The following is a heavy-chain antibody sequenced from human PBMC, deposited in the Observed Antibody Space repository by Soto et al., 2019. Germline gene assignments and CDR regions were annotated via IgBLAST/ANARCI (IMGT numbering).Heavy chain of an antibody. D-gene: IGHD1-1*01. J-gene: IGHJ4*02. CDR3: ARKASDDLDY. Sequence: LRLSCAASGFTFSFYDVNWVRQAPGKGLEWVSYISSGGGTVYYADSVKGRFTISRDNAKNSLYLQMNSLRAEDTAVYYCARKASDDLDYWGQGTLVTVSS. CDR2: ISSGGGTV. V-gene: IGHV3-48*03. CDR1: GFTFSFYD.